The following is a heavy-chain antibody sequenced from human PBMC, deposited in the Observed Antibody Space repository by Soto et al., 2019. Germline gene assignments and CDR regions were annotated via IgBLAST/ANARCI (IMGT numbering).Heavy chain of an antibody. CDR3: AKDYYDSSGYYWNPRSHYYYYYGMDV. V-gene: IGHV3-30*18. D-gene: IGHD3-22*01. CDR1: GFTFSSYG. J-gene: IGHJ6*02. CDR2: ISYDGSNK. Sequence: PGGSLRLSCAASGFTFSSYGMHWVRQAPGKGLEWVAVISYDGSNKYYADSVKGRFTISRDNSKNTLYLQMNSLRAEDTAVYYCAKDYYDSSGYYWNPRSHYYYYYGMDVWGQGTTVTVS.